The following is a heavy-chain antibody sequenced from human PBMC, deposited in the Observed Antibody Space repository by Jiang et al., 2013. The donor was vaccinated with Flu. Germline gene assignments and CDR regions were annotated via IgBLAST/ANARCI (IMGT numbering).Heavy chain of an antibody. Sequence: SGAEVKKPGSSVRGLLHGFWRPIQQLSYRAGCDRPLDKGLSGWEGSSQSLVQQNYAQKFQGRVTFIADKYTTTAYMEMNSLRSEDTAVYYCARAPPLSARLYDAFDVWGQGTVVLVSS. D-gene: IGHD2-15*01. CDR1: RPIQQLS. V-gene: IGHV1-69*06. CDR3: ARAPPLSARLYDAFDV. CDR2: SSQSLVQ. J-gene: IGHJ3*01.